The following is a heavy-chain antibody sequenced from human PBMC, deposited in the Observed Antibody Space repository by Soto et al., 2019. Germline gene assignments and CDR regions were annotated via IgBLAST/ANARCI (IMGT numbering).Heavy chain of an antibody. CDR3: ARETSFYYGSGSDY. CDR1: GFSFSTSA. V-gene: IGHV3-23*01. Sequence: HPGGSLRLSCASSGFSFSTSAMSWVRQAPGKGLEWVAAISGNGGLTYYADSMKGRFAISRDNSKNTLYLQMNNLRADDTALYYCARETSFYYGSGSDYWGQGTLVTVS. J-gene: IGHJ4*02. D-gene: IGHD3-22*01. CDR2: ISGNGGLT.